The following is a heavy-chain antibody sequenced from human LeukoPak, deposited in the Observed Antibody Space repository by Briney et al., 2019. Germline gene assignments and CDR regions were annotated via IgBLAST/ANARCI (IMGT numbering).Heavy chain of an antibody. V-gene: IGHV4-61*02. CDR3: ARVSGRFTWYFDL. CDR2: MSSSGIS. Sequence: SQTLSLTCTVSNGSISSDTYFWSWIRQPAGKGLEWIGRMSSSGISTYSPSLKSRVTISIDTSRNQFSMNLNSVTAADTAVYYCARVSGRFTWYFDLWGRGTLVTVSS. CDR1: NGSISSDTYF. J-gene: IGHJ2*01.